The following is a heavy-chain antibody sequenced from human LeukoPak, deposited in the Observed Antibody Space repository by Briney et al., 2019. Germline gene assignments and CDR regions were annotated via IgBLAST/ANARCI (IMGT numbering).Heavy chain of an antibody. D-gene: IGHD3-10*01. CDR1: GFTFSNAW. CDR3: ARHAHYYGSGPYNWFDP. J-gene: IGHJ5*02. V-gene: IGHV4-34*01. Sequence: GSLRLSCAASGFTFSNAWMSWIRQPPGKGLEWLGEINHSGSTNYNPSLKSRVTISVDTSKNQFSLKLSSVTAADTAVYYCARHAHYYGSGPYNWFDPWGQGTLVTVSS. CDR2: INHSGST.